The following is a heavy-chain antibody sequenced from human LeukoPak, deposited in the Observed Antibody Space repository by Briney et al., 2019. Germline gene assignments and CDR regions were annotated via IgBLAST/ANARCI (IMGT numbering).Heavy chain of an antibody. J-gene: IGHJ4*02. CDR3: ARGGSGSYYTYHFDY. V-gene: IGHV3-21*04. D-gene: IGHD1-26*01. CDR2: ISSSSSYI. Sequence: GGSLRLSCAASGFTFSSYSMNWVRQAPGKGLEWVSSISSSSSYIYYADSVKGRFTISRDNAKNSLYLQMNSLRAEDTALYHCARGGSGSYYTYHFDYWGQGTLVTVSS. CDR1: GFTFSSYS.